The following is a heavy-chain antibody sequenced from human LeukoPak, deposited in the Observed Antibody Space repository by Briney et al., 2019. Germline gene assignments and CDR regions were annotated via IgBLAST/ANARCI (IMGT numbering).Heavy chain of an antibody. J-gene: IGHJ3*02. V-gene: IGHV3-74*01. CDR3: AREGYGLHDAFDI. CDR2: INSVGSST. CDR1: GFTFSNYW. Sequence: PGGSLRLSCAASGFTFSNYWMHWVRQAPGKGLVWVSRINSVGSSTTYADSVKGRFTISRDNAKNTLYLQMNSLRAEDTAVYYCAREGYGLHDAFDIWGQGTMITVFS. D-gene: IGHD5-12*01.